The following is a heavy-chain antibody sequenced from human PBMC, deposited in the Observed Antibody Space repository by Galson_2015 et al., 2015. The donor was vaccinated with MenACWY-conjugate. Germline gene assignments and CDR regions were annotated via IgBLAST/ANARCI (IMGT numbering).Heavy chain of an antibody. Sequence: CAISGDSVSSHSAAWNWIRQSPSRGLEWLGKTYYRSKWYNDYAVSVKSRITINPDTSKNQFPLKLSSVTAADTAVYYCARYPDERWLQNRYFDYWGQGTLVTVSS. D-gene: IGHD5-24*01. CDR1: GDSVSSHSAA. CDR3: ARYPDERWLQNRYFDY. V-gene: IGHV6-1*01. CDR2: TYYRSKWYN. J-gene: IGHJ4*02.